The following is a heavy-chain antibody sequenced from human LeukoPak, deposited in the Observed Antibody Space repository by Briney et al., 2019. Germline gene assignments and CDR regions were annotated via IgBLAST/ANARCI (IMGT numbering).Heavy chain of an antibody. Sequence: ASVKVSCEASGYTFTGYYMHWVRQAPGQGLEWMGWINPKSGDTNYAQNFQGRVTMTRGTSISTAYMELSRLTSDDTAVYYCARVRETSSGYYPFDYWGQGTLVTVSS. CDR2: INPKSGDT. J-gene: IGHJ4*02. CDR1: GYTFTGYY. V-gene: IGHV1-2*02. CDR3: ARVRETSSGYYPFDY. D-gene: IGHD3-22*01.